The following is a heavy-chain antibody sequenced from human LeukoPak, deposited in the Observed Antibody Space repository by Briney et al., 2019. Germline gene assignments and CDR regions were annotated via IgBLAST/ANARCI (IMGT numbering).Heavy chain of an antibody. D-gene: IGHD6-19*01. Sequence: GGSLRLSCAASGFTFSTYNMNWVRQAPGKGLEWVAYITLSSTAIYYADSVKGRFTISRDNSKNTLYLQMNSLRAEDTAVYYCALPQWLVNTEGAFDIWGQGTMVTVSS. CDR2: ITLSSTAI. CDR1: GFTFSTYN. J-gene: IGHJ3*02. CDR3: ALPQWLVNTEGAFDI. V-gene: IGHV3-48*01.